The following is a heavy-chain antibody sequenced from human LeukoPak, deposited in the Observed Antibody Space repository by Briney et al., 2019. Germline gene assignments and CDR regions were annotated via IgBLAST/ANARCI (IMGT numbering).Heavy chain of an antibody. Sequence: ASVKVSCKASGYTFTSYGISWVRQAPGQGLEWMGTINPSGGSTSYAQKFQGRVTMTSDTSTSTVYMELSSLRSEDTAVYYCARSDSVTMTPGHYWGQGTLVTVSS. J-gene: IGHJ4*02. D-gene: IGHD4/OR15-4a*01. CDR3: ARSDSVTMTPGHY. CDR2: INPSGGST. V-gene: IGHV1-46*01. CDR1: GYTFTSYG.